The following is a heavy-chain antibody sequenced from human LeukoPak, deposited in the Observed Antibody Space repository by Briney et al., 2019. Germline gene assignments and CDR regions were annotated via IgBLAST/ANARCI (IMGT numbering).Heavy chain of an antibody. CDR3: AKDHDRYYYDSSGYYPDAFDI. Sequence: PRGSLRLSCAASGFTFSSYAMSWVRQAPGKGLEWVSAISGSGGSTYYADSVKGRFTISRDNSKNTLYLQMNSLRAEDTAVYYCAKDHDRYYYDSSGYYPDAFDIWGQGTMVTVSS. V-gene: IGHV3-23*01. CDR2: ISGSGGST. D-gene: IGHD3-22*01. J-gene: IGHJ3*02. CDR1: GFTFSSYA.